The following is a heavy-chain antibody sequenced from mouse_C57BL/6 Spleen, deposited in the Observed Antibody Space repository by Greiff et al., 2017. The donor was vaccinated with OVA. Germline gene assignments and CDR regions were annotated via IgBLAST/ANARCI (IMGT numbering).Heavy chain of an antibody. CDR3: ARGDYDGRGYFDY. Sequence: VQLKESGPGLVQPSQSLSITCTVSGFSLTSYGVHWVRQSPGKGLEWLGVIWSGGSTDYNAAFISRLSISKDNSKSQVFFKMNSLQADDTAIYYCARGDYDGRGYFDYWGQGTTLTVSS. J-gene: IGHJ2*01. CDR2: IWSGGST. CDR1: GFSLTSYG. D-gene: IGHD2-4*01. V-gene: IGHV2-2*01.